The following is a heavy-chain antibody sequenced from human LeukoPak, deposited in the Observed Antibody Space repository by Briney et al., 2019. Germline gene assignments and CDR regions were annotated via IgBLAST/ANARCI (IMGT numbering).Heavy chain of an antibody. J-gene: IGHJ4*02. CDR3: ASRNSGSYSQLDY. CDR2: IYYSGST. V-gene: IGHV4-30-4*08. D-gene: IGHD3-10*01. Sequence: SETLSLTCTVSGGSISSGDYYWSWIRQPPEKGLEWIGYIYYSGSTYYNPSLKSRVTISVDTSKNQFSLKLSSVTAADTAVYYCASRNSGSYSQLDYWGQGTLVTVSS. CDR1: GGSISSGDYY.